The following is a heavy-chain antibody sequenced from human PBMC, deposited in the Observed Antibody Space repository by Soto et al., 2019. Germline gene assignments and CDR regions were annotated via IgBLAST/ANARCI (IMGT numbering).Heavy chain of an antibody. V-gene: IGHV3-30*18. D-gene: IGHD1-1*01. CDR1: TFAFTFRNYG. CDR2: ISHDGDDQ. J-gene: IGHJ4*02. Sequence: GGSLRLSCEASTFAFTFRNYGMHWVRLVPGKGLEWLAVISHDGDDQYYADSVKGRFTVSRDNVRNILYLQMNSLRSEDTALYYCAKDSVQKTTFDNWGQGTLVTVSS. CDR3: AKDSVQKTTFDN.